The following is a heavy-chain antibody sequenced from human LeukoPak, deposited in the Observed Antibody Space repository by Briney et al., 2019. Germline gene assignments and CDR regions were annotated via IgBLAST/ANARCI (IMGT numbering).Heavy chain of an antibody. D-gene: IGHD4-17*01. Sequence: PGRSLRLSCAASGFTFSSYGMHWVRQAPGKGLEWVAVISYDGSNKYYADSVKGRFTISRDNSKNTLYLQMNSLRAEDTAVYYCAKGHYGDYEGDAFDIWGQGTMVTVSS. CDR2: ISYDGSNK. CDR1: GFTFSSYG. J-gene: IGHJ3*02. V-gene: IGHV3-30*18. CDR3: AKGHYGDYEGDAFDI.